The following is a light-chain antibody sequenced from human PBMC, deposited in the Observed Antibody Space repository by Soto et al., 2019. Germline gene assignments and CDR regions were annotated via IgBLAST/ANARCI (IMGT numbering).Light chain of an antibody. Sequence: QSVLTQPASVSVSPGQSITISCTGTSSDVGGYNYVSWYQQHSGKAPKLMIYDVSNRPSWISTRFSGSKSGDTASLTISGLQAEDEDDYYCTSYTGSGIDTDVFGTGTKLTVL. CDR1: SSDVGGYNY. CDR3: TSYTGSGIDTDV. V-gene: IGLV2-14*03. CDR2: DVS. J-gene: IGLJ1*01.